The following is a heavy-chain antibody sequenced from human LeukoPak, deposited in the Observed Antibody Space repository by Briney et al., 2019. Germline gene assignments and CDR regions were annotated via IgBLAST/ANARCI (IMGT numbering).Heavy chain of an antibody. CDR1: GFTFSSYA. CDR3: ARGRFYDILTGYNDY. V-gene: IGHV3-30*04. Sequence: PGGSLRLSCAASGFTFSSYAMHWVRQAPGKGLEWVAVISFDGSNKYYADSVKGRCTISRDNSKNTLYLQMNSLRAEDTAVYYCARGRFYDILTGYNDYWGQGTLVTVSS. D-gene: IGHD3-9*01. J-gene: IGHJ4*02. CDR2: ISFDGSNK.